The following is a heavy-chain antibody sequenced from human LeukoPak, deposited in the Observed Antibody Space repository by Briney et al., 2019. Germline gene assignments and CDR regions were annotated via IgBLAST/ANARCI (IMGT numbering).Heavy chain of an antibody. CDR2: IYPGDSDT. CDR1: GYTFTSYW. J-gene: IGHJ5*02. Sequence: GESLKISCQRSGYTFTSYWIDWVRQMPVKGLEWRSSIYPGDSDTKYSPSFQGQVAISVDKSTNTAYLQWKSLKASDTAMYYCARGDVVRSVSWFDPWGQGGLVTVSS. CDR3: ARGDVVRSVSWFDP. V-gene: IGHV5-51*01. D-gene: IGHD2-21*02.